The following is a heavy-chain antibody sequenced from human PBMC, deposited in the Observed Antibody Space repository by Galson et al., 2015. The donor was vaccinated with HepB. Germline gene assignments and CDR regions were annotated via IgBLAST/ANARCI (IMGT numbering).Heavy chain of an antibody. CDR3: ARDYDFWSVHYQAKFDY. D-gene: IGHD3-3*01. Sequence: SLRLSCAASGFTFSDYAMHWVRQAPGKGLEWVAVVSSDDRKKYSVDSVKGRFTVSRDNSKNTFFLQMTNLRTEDTGIYYCARDYDFWSVHYQAKFDYWGQGTLVTVSS. CDR2: VSSDDRKK. J-gene: IGHJ4*02. V-gene: IGHV3-30*04. CDR1: GFTFSDYA.